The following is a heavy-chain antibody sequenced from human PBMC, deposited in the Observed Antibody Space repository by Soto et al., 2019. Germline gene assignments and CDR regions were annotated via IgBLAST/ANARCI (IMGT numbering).Heavy chain of an antibody. V-gene: IGHV2-5*02. CDR3: AHPGNKASAGYYFDY. CDR2: IYWDDDK. J-gene: IGHJ4*02. CDR1: GFSLSTRGVH. D-gene: IGHD6-13*01. Sequence: QITLKESGPTLVKPTQTLTLTCSFSGFSLSTRGVHVGWIRQPPGKALEWLALIYWDDDKRYSPSLKTRLTITKDTTKNQVVLTLTNVDPADTGTYYCAHPGNKASAGYYFDYWGQGTLVTVSS.